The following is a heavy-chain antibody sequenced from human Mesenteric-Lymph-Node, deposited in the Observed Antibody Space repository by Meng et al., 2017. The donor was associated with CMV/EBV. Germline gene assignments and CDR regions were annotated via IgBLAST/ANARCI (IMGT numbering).Heavy chain of an antibody. V-gene: IGHV3-74*01. D-gene: IGHD3-10*01. CDR3: LRCITSNCYDF. Sequence: LSCVASGFTFSTYWMHWVRHAPGKGLVWVSRTNSDGTSTAYADSVKGRFTISRDNAKNTLYLQMNSLRVEDTALYYCLRCITSNCYDFWGQGALVTVSS. J-gene: IGHJ4*02. CDR1: GFTFSTYW. CDR2: TNSDGTST.